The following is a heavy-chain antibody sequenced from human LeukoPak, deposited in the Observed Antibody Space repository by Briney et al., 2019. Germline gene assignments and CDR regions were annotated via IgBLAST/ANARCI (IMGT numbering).Heavy chain of an antibody. V-gene: IGHV3-30*02. J-gene: IGHJ4*02. D-gene: IGHD4-17*01. CDR1: GFTFSSYG. CDR3: AKSPLRRRFFDY. Sequence: WGSLRLSCAASGFTFSSYGMHWVRQAPGKGLEWVAFIRYDGSNKYYADSVKGRFTISRDNSKNTLYLQMNSLRAEDTAVYYCAKSPLRRRFFDYWGQGTLVTVSS. CDR2: IRYDGSNK.